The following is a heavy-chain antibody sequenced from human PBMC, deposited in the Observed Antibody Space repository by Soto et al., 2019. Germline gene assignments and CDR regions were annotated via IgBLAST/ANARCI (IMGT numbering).Heavy chain of an antibody. Sequence: EVQLVESGGGLVKPGGSLRLSCAASGFTFSSYSMNWVRQAPGKGLEWVSSISSSSRYIYYADSVKGRFTISRDNAKNSLYLQMNSLRAEDMAVYYCARVSGSSRMYYFDYWGQGTLVTVSS. J-gene: IGHJ4*02. CDR2: ISSSSRYI. D-gene: IGHD6-19*01. V-gene: IGHV3-21*01. CDR3: ARVSGSSRMYYFDY. CDR1: GFTFSSYS.